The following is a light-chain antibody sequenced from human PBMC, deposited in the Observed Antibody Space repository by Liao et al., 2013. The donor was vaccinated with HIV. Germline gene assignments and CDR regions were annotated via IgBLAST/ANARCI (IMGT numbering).Light chain of an antibody. Sequence: SYVLTQPPSVSVAPGRAARITCGGNNIGGKSVHWYQQKPGQAPTLVMSYDSDRPSGIPERFSGSNSGNTATLIISRVEAGDEADYYCQVWDSSSDHHVVFGGGTKLTVL. CDR2: YDS. J-gene: IGLJ2*01. CDR3: QVWDSSSDHHVV. CDR1: NIGGKS. V-gene: IGLV3-21*01.